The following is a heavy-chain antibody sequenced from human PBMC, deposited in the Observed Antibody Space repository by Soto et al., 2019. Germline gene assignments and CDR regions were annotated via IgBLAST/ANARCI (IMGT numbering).Heavy chain of an antibody. CDR3: AREQYDFRSGSYYYAMEV. D-gene: IGHD3-3*01. CDR2: IYYTGST. CDR1: GGSVSSESHY. V-gene: IGHV4-61*01. Sequence: LSLPGTVSGGSVSSESHYWSWIRQTPGKGLECIGYIYYTGSTNYNPSLKGRVTMSVDTSRDQVSLRLRSVTRADTAVYYCAREQYDFRSGSYYYAMEVWGQGTKVTVSS. J-gene: IGHJ6*02.